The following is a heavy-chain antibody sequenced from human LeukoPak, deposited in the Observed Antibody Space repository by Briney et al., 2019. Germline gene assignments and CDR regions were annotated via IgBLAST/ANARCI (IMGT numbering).Heavy chain of an antibody. D-gene: IGHD4-17*01. Sequence: PGRSLRLSCAASGFTFDDYAMRWVRQAPGKGLEWVSGISWNSGSIGYADSVKGRFTISRDNAKNSLYLQMNSLRAEDTALYYCAKSVTTVTTKGHFDYWGQGTLVTVSS. CDR2: ISWNSGSI. V-gene: IGHV3-9*01. J-gene: IGHJ4*02. CDR1: GFTFDDYA. CDR3: AKSVTTVTTKGHFDY.